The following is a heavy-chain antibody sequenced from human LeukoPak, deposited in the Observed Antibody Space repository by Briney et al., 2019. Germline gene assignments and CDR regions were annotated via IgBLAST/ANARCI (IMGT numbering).Heavy chain of an antibody. V-gene: IGHV3-21*04. CDR3: AKALTVTTDWFHP. CDR1: GFTFSSYS. Sequence: GGSLRLSCAASGFTFSSYSMNWVRQAPGKGLEWVSSISSSSSYIYYADSVKGRFTISRDNSNNTLFLHMNSLRAEDTAVYYCAKALTVTTDWFHPWGQGTLVTVSS. D-gene: IGHD4-17*01. J-gene: IGHJ5*02. CDR2: ISSSSSYI.